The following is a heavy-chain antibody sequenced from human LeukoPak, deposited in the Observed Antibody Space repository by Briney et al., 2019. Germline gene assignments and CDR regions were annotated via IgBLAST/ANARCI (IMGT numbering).Heavy chain of an antibody. CDR1: GFTFSSYG. J-gene: IGHJ5*02. Sequence: QTGGSLRLSCAASGFTFSSYGMHWVRQAPGKGLEWVSAISGSGGSTYYADSVKGRFTISRDNSKNTLYLQMNSLRAEDTAVYYCAKPHDYGDYGWFDPWGQGTLVTVSS. CDR2: ISGSGGST. CDR3: AKPHDYGDYGWFDP. D-gene: IGHD4-17*01. V-gene: IGHV3-23*01.